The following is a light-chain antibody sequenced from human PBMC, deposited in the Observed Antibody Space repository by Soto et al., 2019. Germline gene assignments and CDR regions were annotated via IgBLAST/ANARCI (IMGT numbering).Light chain of an antibody. Sequence: QSVLTQPASVSGTPGHSIIISCTGTSSDVGGYNYVSWYQQHPGKAPQLMIYEVSNRPSGVSNRFSASKSGNTASLNISGLQAEDEADYYCSSYTIRSTYVFGTGTKV. CDR1: SSDVGGYNY. CDR3: SSYTIRSTYV. V-gene: IGLV2-14*01. J-gene: IGLJ1*01. CDR2: EVS.